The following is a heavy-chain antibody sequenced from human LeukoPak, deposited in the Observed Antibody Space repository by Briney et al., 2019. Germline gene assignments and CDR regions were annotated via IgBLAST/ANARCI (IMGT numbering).Heavy chain of an antibody. CDR2: IYSGGRT. CDR3: ARGVSGSQFDY. D-gene: IGHD1-26*01. V-gene: IGHV3-53*01. CDR1: GFTVSSDY. Sequence: GGSLRLSCAASGFTVSSDYMSWVRQAPGKGLERVSVIYSGGRTYHADSVKGRFTISRDNSKNMVYFQMNSLRVEDTAVYYCARGVSGSQFDYWGQGSLVTVSS. J-gene: IGHJ4*02.